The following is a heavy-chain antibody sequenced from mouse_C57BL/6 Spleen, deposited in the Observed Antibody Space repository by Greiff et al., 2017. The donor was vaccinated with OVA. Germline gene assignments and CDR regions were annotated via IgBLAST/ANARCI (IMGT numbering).Heavy chain of an antibody. Sequence: QVQLQQPGAELVKPGASVKMSCKASGYTFPSYWITWVKQRPGQGLGWIGDIYPGSGSTNYNEKFKSKATLTVDTSSSTAYMQLSSLTSEDSAVYYCARSAHYDYDAEDWGQGTTLTVAA. CDR2: IYPGSGST. J-gene: IGHJ2*01. CDR1: GYTFPSYW. D-gene: IGHD2-4*01. CDR3: ARSAHYDYDAED. V-gene: IGHV1-55*01.